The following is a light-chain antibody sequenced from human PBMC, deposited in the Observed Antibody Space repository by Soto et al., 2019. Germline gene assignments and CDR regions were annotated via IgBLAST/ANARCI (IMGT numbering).Light chain of an antibody. CDR1: TANIGSNY. J-gene: IGLJ1*01. V-gene: IGLV1-47*01. CDR2: RNN. CDR3: SSFADTNNSV. Sequence: SLLTHPPSASGTPGPGVTSSCAGSTANIGSNYVYWYQQLPVTAPKLLTYRNNQRPSGVPDRFSGSKSGNTASLTTSGLQAEDEADYYCSSFADTNNSVFGRGTKVSGL.